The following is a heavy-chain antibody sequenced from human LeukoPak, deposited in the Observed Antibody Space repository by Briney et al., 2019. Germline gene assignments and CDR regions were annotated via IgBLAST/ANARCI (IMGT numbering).Heavy chain of an antibody. CDR1: GFTFSSYG. V-gene: IGHV3-33*01. CDR2: IWYDGSNK. J-gene: IGHJ6*02. CDR3: ARASYGSGSYSPDGMDV. D-gene: IGHD3-10*01. Sequence: PGGSLRLSCAASGFTFSSYGMHWVRQAPGKGLEWVAVIWYDGSNKYYADSVKGRFTISRDNSKNTLYLQMNSLRAEDTAVYYCARASYGSGSYSPDGMDVWGQGTTVTVSS.